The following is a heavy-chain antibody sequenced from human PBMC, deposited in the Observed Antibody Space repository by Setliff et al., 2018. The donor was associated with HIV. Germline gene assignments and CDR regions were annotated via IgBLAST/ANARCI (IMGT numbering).Heavy chain of an antibody. CDR1: GYTFTSYY. V-gene: IGHV1-46*01. CDR3: ARDGDSGYVGSLYYYYFYMDV. J-gene: IGHJ6*03. Sequence: GASVKVSCKASGYTFTSYYMHWVRQAPGQGLEWMGIINPSGGRTTYTKNFQGRVTMTRDTSTNTVYLELSSLSSEDTAMYYCARDGDSGYVGSLYYYYFYMDVWGKGTTVTVSS. CDR2: INPSGGRT. D-gene: IGHD5-12*01.